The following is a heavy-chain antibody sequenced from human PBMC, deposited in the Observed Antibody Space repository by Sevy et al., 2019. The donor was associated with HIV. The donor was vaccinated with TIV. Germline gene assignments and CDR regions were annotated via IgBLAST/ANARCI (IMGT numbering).Heavy chain of an antibody. CDR2: IYTSGTT. D-gene: IGHD6-19*01. CDR3: AGRIAVAAFDY. V-gene: IGHV4-61*02. Sequence: SETLSLTCTVSGGSFSSSSYYWNWIRQPAGKGLEWIGRIYTSGTTNYNPSLKSRVTMSVDTSKNQFSLKLSSVTAADTAVYYCAGRIAVAAFDYWGQGNLVTVSS. CDR1: GGSFSSSSYY. J-gene: IGHJ4*02.